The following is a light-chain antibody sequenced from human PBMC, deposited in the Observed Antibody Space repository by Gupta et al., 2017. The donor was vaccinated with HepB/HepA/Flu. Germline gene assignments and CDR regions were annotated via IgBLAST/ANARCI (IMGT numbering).Light chain of an antibody. CDR1: SSDGGNYNH. Sequence: QSALPQPASVSASPGQSITISCTGTSSDGGNYNHVSWYQQHPDKAPKLIIYDVANRPSGISNRFSGSKSGNTASLTVSGLQAEDEAYYYCCSCAGNHIWLFGGGTKVTVL. CDR3: CSCAGNHIWL. CDR2: DVA. J-gene: IGLJ3*02. V-gene: IGLV2-23*02.